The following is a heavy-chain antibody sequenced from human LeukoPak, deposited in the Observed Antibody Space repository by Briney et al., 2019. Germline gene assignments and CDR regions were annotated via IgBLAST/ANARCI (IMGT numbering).Heavy chain of an antibody. CDR2: IYHSGST. CDR1: GYSISSGYY. Sequence: PSETLSLTCAVSGYSISSGYYWGWIRQPPGKGLEWIGNIYHSGSTYYSPSLKSRVTISVDTSKNQFSLKLSSVTAADTAVYYCARLSGITMVRDFDYWGQGTLVTVSS. CDR3: ARLSGITMVRDFDY. V-gene: IGHV4-38-2*01. J-gene: IGHJ4*02. D-gene: IGHD3-10*01.